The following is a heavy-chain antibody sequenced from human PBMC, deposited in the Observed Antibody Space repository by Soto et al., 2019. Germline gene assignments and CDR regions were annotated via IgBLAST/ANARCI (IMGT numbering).Heavy chain of an antibody. D-gene: IGHD1-26*01. CDR3: ARAPGYSGKWFDP. CDR2: IYHSGST. J-gene: IGHJ5*02. V-gene: IGHV4-30-2*01. CDR1: GGSISSGGYS. Sequence: QLQLQESGSGLVKPSQTLSLTCAVSGGSISSGGYSWSWIRQPPGKGLEWIGYIYHSGSTYYNPSPRSRVTLSVDRSKNQFSLKLSSVTAADTAVYYCARAPGYSGKWFDPWGQGTLVTVSS.